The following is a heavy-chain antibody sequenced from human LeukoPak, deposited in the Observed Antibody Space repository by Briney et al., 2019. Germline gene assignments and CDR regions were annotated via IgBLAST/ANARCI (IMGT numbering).Heavy chain of an antibody. CDR1: GYTFTSYG. V-gene: IGHV1-18*01. Sequence: ASVKVSCKASGYTFTSYGISWVRQAPGQGLEWMGWISGYNGNTNYAQKLQGRVTMTTDTSTSTAYMELRSLRSDDTAVYYCARDRAVIVGATADYWGQGTLVTVSS. J-gene: IGHJ4*02. CDR2: ISGYNGNT. D-gene: IGHD1-26*01. CDR3: ARDRAVIVGATADY.